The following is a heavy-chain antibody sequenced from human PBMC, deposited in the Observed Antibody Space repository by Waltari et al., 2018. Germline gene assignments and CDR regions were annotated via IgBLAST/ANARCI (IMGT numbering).Heavy chain of an antibody. D-gene: IGHD5-18*01. Sequence: EVQLVESGGGLIQPGGSLRLSCAASGFTVSSNYMSWVRQAPGKGLGWVAVIYSGGSTYYADSVKGLFTIARDNSKNTLYLQMNSLRAEDTAVYYCARGYSYGVFDYWGQGTLVTVSS. CDR2: IYSGGST. V-gene: IGHV3-53*01. CDR3: ARGYSYGVFDY. J-gene: IGHJ4*02. CDR1: GFTVSSNY.